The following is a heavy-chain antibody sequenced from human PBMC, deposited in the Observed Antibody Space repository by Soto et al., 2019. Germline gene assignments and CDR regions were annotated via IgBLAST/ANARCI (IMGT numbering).Heavy chain of an antibody. Sequence: EVPLVESGGGLVQPGGSLRLSCAASGFTVSSNYLSWVRQAPGKGLEWVSVIYSGGSTYYADSVKGRFTISRHNSKNTLYLQMNSLRAEDTAVYYCARGIAAAGTEYFQHWGQGTLVTVS. V-gene: IGHV3-53*04. D-gene: IGHD6-13*01. CDR3: ARGIAAAGTEYFQH. CDR2: IYSGGST. CDR1: GFTVSSNY. J-gene: IGHJ1*01.